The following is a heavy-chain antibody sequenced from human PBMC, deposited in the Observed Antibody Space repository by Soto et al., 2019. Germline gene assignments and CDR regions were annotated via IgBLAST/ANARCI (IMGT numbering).Heavy chain of an antibody. Sequence: EVQLVESGGGLVEPGRSLRLSCTASEFTFDDFAMHWVRQVPGRGLEWVSGVNWNSINIAYADSVKGRFTISRDNGRNCLYLQMNSLRTQDTALYYCARGSHSDYGDYGYFEFWGQGTLVTVSS. V-gene: IGHV3-9*01. CDR3: ARGSHSDYGDYGYFEF. CDR2: VNWNSINI. D-gene: IGHD4-17*01. J-gene: IGHJ4*02. CDR1: EFTFDDFA.